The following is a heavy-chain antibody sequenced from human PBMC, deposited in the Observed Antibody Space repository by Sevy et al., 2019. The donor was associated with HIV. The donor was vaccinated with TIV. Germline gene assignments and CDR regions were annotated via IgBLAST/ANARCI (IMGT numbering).Heavy chain of an antibody. J-gene: IGHJ3*02. Sequence: GESLKISCKGSGYSFTSYWIGWVRQMPGKGLEWMGIIYPGDSDTRYSPSFQGQVTISADKSISTAYLQWSSLKASDTAMYYCARQKEVATNRNAFDIWGQGTMVTVSS. CDR1: GYSFTSYW. CDR2: IYPGDSDT. V-gene: IGHV5-51*01. D-gene: IGHD5-12*01. CDR3: ARQKEVATNRNAFDI.